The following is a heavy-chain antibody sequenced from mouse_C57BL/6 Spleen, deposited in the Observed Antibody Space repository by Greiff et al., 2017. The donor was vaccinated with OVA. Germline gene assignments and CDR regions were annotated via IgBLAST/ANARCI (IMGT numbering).Heavy chain of an antibody. Sequence: VQLQQSGPGLVKPSQSLSLTCSVTGYSITSGYYWNWIRQFPGNKLEWMGYISSDGSNNYNPSLKNRISITRDTSTNQVFLKLNSVTTEDTATYYCARDLAYWYFDGWGTGTTVTVAT. V-gene: IGHV3-6*01. CDR3: ARDLAYWYFDG. CDR1: GYSITSGYY. J-gene: IGHJ1*03. CDR2: ISSDGSN.